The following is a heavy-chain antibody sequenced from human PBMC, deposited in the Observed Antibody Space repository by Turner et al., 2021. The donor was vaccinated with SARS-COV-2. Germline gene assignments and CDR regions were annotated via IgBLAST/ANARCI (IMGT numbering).Heavy chain of an antibody. CDR2: IYYSGST. V-gene: IGHV4-39*01. CDR1: GGSISSSSYY. CDR3: ASLWFGELYYFDY. J-gene: IGHJ4*02. Sequence: QLQLQESGPGLVKPSETLSLTCTVSGGSISSSSYYWGWIRQPPGKGLEWIGSIYYSGSTYYNPSLKSRVTISVDTSKNQFSLKLSSVTAADTAVYYCASLWFGELYYFDYWGQGTLVTVSS. D-gene: IGHD3-10*01.